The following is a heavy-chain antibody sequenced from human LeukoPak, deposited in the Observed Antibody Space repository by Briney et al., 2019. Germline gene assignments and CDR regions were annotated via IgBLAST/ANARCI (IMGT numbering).Heavy chain of an antibody. D-gene: IGHD6-13*01. J-gene: IGHJ4*02. CDR2: INAGNGNT. CDR3: AREPAGDSSSWYWGLY. Sequence: GASVKVSCKASGYTFTSYAMHWVRQAPGQRLEWMGWINAGNGNTKYSQKFQGRVTITRDTSASTAYMELSSLRSEDTAVYYCAREPAGDSSSWYWGLYWGQGTLVTVSS. V-gene: IGHV1-3*01. CDR1: GYTFTSYA.